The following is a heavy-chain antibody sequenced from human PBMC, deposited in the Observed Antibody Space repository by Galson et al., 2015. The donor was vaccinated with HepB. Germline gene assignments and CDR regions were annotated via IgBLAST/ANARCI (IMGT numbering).Heavy chain of an antibody. V-gene: IGHV1-46*01. CDR1: GHTFTNYY. Sequence: SVKVSCKASGHTFTNYYIHWVRQAPGQGLEWVGLINPRDGDTAIPRKFQGRVAMTRDTSTSTVYMELSSLGSEDTAMYYCARDAPGIDYWGQGTLVTVSS. CDR3: ARDAPGIDY. CDR2: INPRDGDT. J-gene: IGHJ4*02.